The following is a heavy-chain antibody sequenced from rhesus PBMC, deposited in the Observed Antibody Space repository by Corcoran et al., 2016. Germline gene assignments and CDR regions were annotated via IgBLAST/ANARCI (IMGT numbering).Heavy chain of an antibody. J-gene: IGHJ4*01. CDR3: ARSHSGSYYYFDY. CDR2: VDINEPP. V-gene: IGHV4-165*01. D-gene: IGHD3-16*01. CDR1: GGSISGFW. Sequence: QLQLQESGPGLVKPSETLSLTCAVSGGSISGFWWSWIRQPSGKGLDWIGLVDINEPPYSTPSLNSRVPISRDPSKNQFSLNLTSVTAADTAVYYCARSHSGSYYYFDYWGQGVLVTVSS.